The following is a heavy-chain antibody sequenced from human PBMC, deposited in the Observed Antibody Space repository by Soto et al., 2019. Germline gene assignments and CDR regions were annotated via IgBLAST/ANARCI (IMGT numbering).Heavy chain of an antibody. CDR3: TRDGMTTGDT. J-gene: IGHJ4*02. Sequence: SETLSLTCIVSGVSVTSYTWSWVRQPANKGLEWIGRVFSSVSATYNPSLKSRVRISMDTPGNRISLNLDSVTAADAGVYYCTRDGMTTGDTWGPGTLVTVPQ. CDR1: GVSVTSYT. V-gene: IGHV4-4*07. CDR2: VFSSVSA. D-gene: IGHD2-21*02.